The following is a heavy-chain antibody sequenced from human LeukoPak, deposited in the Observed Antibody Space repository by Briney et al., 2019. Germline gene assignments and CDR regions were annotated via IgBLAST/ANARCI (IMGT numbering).Heavy chain of an antibody. D-gene: IGHD2-2*03. CDR1: GGSFSGYY. CDR2: INHSGST. Sequence: SETLSLTCAVYGGSFSGYYWSWIRQPPGKGLEWTGEINHSGSTNYNPSLKSRVTISVDTSKNQFSLKLSSVTAADTAVYYCAREGGTGYCSSTSCYADDYWGQGTLVTVSS. CDR3: AREGGTGYCSSTSCYADDY. J-gene: IGHJ4*02. V-gene: IGHV4-34*01.